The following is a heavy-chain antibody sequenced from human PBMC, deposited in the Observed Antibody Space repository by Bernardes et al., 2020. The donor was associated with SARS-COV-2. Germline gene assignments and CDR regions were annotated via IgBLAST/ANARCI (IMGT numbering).Heavy chain of an antibody. D-gene: IGHD3-10*01. J-gene: IGHJ4*02. Sequence: SQTLSPTCTVSGGSISGYYWSWIRQSPGKGLEFIGYIYYSGSTNYNPSLKNRVTISVDTSKNQFSLKLKSVTAADTAVYYCARWFRGLDYWGQGTLVTVSS. CDR2: IYYSGST. V-gene: IGHV4-59*01. CDR3: ARWFRGLDY. CDR1: GGSISGYY.